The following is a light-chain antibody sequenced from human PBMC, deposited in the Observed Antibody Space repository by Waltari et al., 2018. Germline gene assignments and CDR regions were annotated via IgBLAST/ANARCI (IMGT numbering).Light chain of an antibody. CDR2: WAS. CDR1: QSVLSNNQNY. CDR3: QQHHSAPLT. Sequence: DFVMTQSPDSLAVSLGERATINCRSSQSVLSNNQNYLAWYQQKPGQPPKLLIYWASTRASGVPDRFGGSGSGTDFTLTISSLQAEDVAVYYCQQHHSAPLTFSGGTKVEI. V-gene: IGKV4-1*01. J-gene: IGKJ4*01.